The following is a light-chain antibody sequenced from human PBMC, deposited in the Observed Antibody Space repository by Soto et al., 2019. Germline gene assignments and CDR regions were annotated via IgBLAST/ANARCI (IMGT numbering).Light chain of an antibody. J-gene: IGKJ5*01. CDR1: QSVSSN. Sequence: IVMTQSPATLSVSPWERATLSCRASQSVSSNLAWYQQKPGQAPRLLIYGASTRATGFPARFGGSGSGTEFTLTISSLQSEDFAVYYCQQRSNWPPITFGQGTRLEIK. CDR3: QQRSNWPPIT. CDR2: GAS. V-gene: IGKV3-15*01.